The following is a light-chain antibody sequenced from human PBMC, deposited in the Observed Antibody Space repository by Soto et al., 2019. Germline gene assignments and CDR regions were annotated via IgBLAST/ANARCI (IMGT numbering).Light chain of an antibody. CDR2: GAS. Sequence: VLTQSPGTLSLSPGERATLSCRASQSVSSSYLAWYQQKPGQAPRLLMYGASTRATGIPARFSGSGSGTEFTLTISSMQSEDFAAYYCQRYNNWPRTFGQGTKVDIK. J-gene: IGKJ1*01. CDR1: QSVSSSY. CDR3: QRYNNWPRT. V-gene: IGKV3-15*01.